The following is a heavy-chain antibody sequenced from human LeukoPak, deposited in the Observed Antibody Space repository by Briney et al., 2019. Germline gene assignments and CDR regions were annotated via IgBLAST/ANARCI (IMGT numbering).Heavy chain of an antibody. Sequence: ASVKVSCKASGYTFTSYYMHWVRQAPGQGLEWMGIINPSGGSTSYAQKSQGRVTMTRDMSTSTVYMELSSLRSEDTAVYYCARAPRRTYYMDVWGKGTTVTVSS. CDR1: GYTFTSYY. J-gene: IGHJ6*03. CDR3: ARAPRRTYYMDV. CDR2: INPSGGST. V-gene: IGHV1-46*01.